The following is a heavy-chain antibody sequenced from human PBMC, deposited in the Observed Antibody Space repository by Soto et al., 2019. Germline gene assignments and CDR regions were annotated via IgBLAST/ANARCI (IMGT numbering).Heavy chain of an antibody. CDR2: TSYDGSNK. V-gene: IGHV3-30*19. CDR1: GFTFRSYV. J-gene: IGHJ4*02. Sequence: QVQLVESGGGVVQPGTSLRLSCVGSGFTFRSYVIHWVRQAPGKGLEWVALTSYDGSNKYYDDSVKGRLTISRDNSRNTMDLQMYSLGLEDTALYYCARWRTMGGLDVWGQGTLVSVSS. CDR3: ARWRTMGGLDV. D-gene: IGHD1-1*01.